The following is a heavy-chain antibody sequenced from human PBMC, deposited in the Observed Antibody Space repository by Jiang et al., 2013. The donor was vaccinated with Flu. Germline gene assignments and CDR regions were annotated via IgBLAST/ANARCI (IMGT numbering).Heavy chain of an antibody. CDR2: IDWDDDK. CDR1: GFSLSTSGMC. Sequence: KPTQTLTLTCTFSGFSLSTSGMCASWIRQPPGKALEWLARIDWDDDKYYGTSLKTRLTISKDTSKNQVVLTMTNMDPVDTATYYCARSITIFGVVENGMDVWGQGTTVTVSS. CDR3: ARSITIFGVVENGMDV. V-gene: IGHV2-70*11. D-gene: IGHD3-3*01. J-gene: IGHJ6*02.